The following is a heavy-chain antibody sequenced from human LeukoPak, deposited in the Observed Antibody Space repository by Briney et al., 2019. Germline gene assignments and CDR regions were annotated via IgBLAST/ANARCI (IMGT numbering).Heavy chain of an antibody. D-gene: IGHD2-2*01. Sequence: RASVKVSCKASGGTFSSYTISWVRQAPGQGLEWMGRIIPILGIANYAQKFQGRVTISADKSTSTAYMELSSLRSEDTAVYYCARLPDIVVVPAALGSWGQGTLVTVSS. CDR1: GGTFSSYT. CDR2: IIPILGIA. CDR3: ARLPDIVVVPAALGS. V-gene: IGHV1-69*02. J-gene: IGHJ4*02.